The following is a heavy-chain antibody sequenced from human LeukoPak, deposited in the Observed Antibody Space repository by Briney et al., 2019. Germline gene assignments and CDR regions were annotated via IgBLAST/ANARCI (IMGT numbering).Heavy chain of an antibody. CDR1: GYTFTSYD. CDR3: ARGAAAGTMKFDP. CDR2: MNPHSANT. Sequence: ASVKVSCKTSGYTFTSYDIHWVRQASGQGPEWMGWMNPHSANTGYGQKFQGRVAMTRNTSISTAYMELSSLRSDDTAVYYCARGAAAGTMKFDPWGQGTLVTVSS. D-gene: IGHD6-13*01. J-gene: IGHJ5*02. V-gene: IGHV1-8*01.